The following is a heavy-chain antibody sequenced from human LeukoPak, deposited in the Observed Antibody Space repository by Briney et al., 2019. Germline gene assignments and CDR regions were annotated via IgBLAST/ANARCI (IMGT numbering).Heavy chain of an antibody. Sequence: ASVKVSCKASGYTFTGYYMHWVRQAPGQGLEWMGIINPSGGSTSYAQKFQGRVTMTRDTSTSTVYMELSSLRSEDTAVYYCARDDVATTRYYYYYMDVWGKGTTVTVSS. D-gene: IGHD5-12*01. CDR3: ARDDVATTRYYYYYMDV. CDR2: INPSGGST. V-gene: IGHV1-46*01. J-gene: IGHJ6*03. CDR1: GYTFTGYY.